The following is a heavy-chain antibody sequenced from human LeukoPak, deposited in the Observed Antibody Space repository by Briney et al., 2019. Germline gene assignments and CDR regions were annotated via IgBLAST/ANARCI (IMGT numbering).Heavy chain of an antibody. D-gene: IGHD3-10*01. CDR3: ARGGVDYYGSGTYYLMYYFDY. CDR1: GYSISSGYY. V-gene: IGHV4-38-2*02. J-gene: IGHJ4*02. CDR2: IYHSGST. Sequence: SETLSLTCTVSGYSISSGYYWGWIRPPPGKGLEWIGSIYHSGSTYYNPSLKSRVTISVDTSKNQFSLKLSSVTAADTAVYYCARGGVDYYGSGTYYLMYYFDYWGQGVLVTVSS.